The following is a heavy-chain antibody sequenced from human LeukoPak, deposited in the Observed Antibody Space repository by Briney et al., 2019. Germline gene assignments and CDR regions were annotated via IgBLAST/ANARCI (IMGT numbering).Heavy chain of an antibody. J-gene: IGHJ4*02. D-gene: IGHD5/OR15-5a*01. CDR1: GFTFSSYV. CDR3: ARGGVVSTSY. V-gene: IGHV3-23*01. Sequence: GVSLRLSCEASGFTFSSYVMNWVRQAPGKGLEWVSVIGGSGDNTDYADSVKGRFTISRDNSRNTLYLQMTSLRAEDTAISYGARGGVVSTSYWGQGAPVTVSS. CDR2: IGGSGDNT.